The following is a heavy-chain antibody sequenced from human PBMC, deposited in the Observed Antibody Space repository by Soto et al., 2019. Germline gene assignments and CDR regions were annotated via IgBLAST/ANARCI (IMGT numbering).Heavy chain of an antibody. V-gene: IGHV4-31*03. CDR3: ARDRLLVVAATLVPSYYYYYMDV. D-gene: IGHD2-15*01. CDR2: IYYSGST. CDR1: GGSISSGGYY. J-gene: IGHJ6*03. Sequence: PSETLSLTCTVSGGSISSGGYYWSWIRQHPGKGLEWIGYIYYSGSTYYNPSLKSRVTISVDTSKNQFSLKLSSVTAADTAVYYCARDRLLVVAATLVPSYYYYYMDVWGKGTTVTVSS.